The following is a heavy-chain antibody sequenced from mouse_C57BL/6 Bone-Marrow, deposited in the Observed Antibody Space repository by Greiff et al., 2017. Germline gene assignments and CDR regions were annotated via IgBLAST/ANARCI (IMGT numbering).Heavy chain of an antibody. J-gene: IGHJ3*01. Sequence: VQLQQSGPGLVQPSQSLSITCTVSGFSLTSYGVHWVRQSPGKGLEWLGVIWSGGSTDYNAAFISRLSISKDNSKSQVFFKMNSLQADDTAIYYCARNWAYWGQGTLVTVSA. CDR3: ARNWAY. V-gene: IGHV2-2*01. CDR1: GFSLTSYG. CDR2: IWSGGST.